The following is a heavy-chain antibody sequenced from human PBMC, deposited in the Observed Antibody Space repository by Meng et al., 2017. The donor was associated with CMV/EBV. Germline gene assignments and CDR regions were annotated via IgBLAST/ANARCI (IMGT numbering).Heavy chain of an antibody. V-gene: IGHV2-70*20. CDR1: GFSLSTSGMC. CDR3: ARTHLYYGSGGNWFDP. CDR2: IDWDDDK. J-gene: IGHJ5*02. Sequence: SGPTLVKPTQTLTLTCTFSGFSLSTSGMCVSWVRQPPGKALEWLALIDWDDDKYYSTSLKTRLTISKDTSKNQVVLTMTNMDPVDTATYYCARTHLYYGSGGNWFDPWGQGTLVTVSS. D-gene: IGHD3-10*01.